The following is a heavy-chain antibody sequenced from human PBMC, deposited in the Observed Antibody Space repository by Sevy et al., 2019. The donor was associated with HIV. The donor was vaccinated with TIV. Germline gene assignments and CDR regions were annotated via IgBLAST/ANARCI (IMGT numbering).Heavy chain of an antibody. J-gene: IGHJ4*02. CDR3: TRDRSSSWYPILFDY. CDR1: GFTFGDYA. CDR2: IRSKAYGGTT. Sequence: GGSLRLSCTASGFTFGDYAMSWFRQAPGKGLEWVGFIRSKAYGGTTEYAASVKGRFTISRDDSKIIAYLQMNSLKTEDTAVYYGTRDRSSSWYPILFDYWGQGTLVTVSS. D-gene: IGHD6-13*01. V-gene: IGHV3-49*03.